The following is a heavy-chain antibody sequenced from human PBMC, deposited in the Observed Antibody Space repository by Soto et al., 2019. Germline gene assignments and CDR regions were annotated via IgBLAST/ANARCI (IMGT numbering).Heavy chain of an antibody. J-gene: IGHJ4*02. D-gene: IGHD1-26*01. CDR2: IYYSGST. CDR3: ARTYSGSYPTDY. V-gene: IGHV4-30-4*01. CDR1: GGSISSSDYY. Sequence: SETLSLTCTVSGGSISSSDYYWSWIRQPPGKGLEWIGFIYYSGSTYYNPSLKSRVTISVDTSKNQFSLKLSSVTAADTAVYYCARTYSGSYPTDYWGQGTLVTVSS.